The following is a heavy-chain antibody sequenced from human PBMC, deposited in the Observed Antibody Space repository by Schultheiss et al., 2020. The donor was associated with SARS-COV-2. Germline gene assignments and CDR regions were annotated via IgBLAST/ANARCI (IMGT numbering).Heavy chain of an antibody. D-gene: IGHD6-13*01. Sequence: SETLSLTCTVSNASISSYYWNWIRQPPGKGLEWIGYIYYSGSTNYNPSLKSRVTISVDTSKNQFSLKLSSVTATDTAVYYCARPSSSWRFFDYWGQGTLVTVSS. V-gene: IGHV4-59*08. CDR1: NASISSYY. J-gene: IGHJ4*02. CDR3: ARPSSSWRFFDY. CDR2: IYYSGST.